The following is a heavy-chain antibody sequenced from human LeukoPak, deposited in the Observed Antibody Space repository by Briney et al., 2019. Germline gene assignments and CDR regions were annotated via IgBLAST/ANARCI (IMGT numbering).Heavy chain of an antibody. V-gene: IGHV3-21*01. J-gene: IGHJ4*02. Sequence: GSLRLSCAASGFTFSSYSMNWVRQAPGKGLEWVSSISSSSSYIYYADSVKGRFTISRDNAKNSLYLQMNSLRAEDTAVYYCASHAYYYDSSGYDYWGQGTLVTVSS. CDR2: ISSSSSYI. D-gene: IGHD3-22*01. CDR3: ASHAYYYDSSGYDY. CDR1: GFTFSSYS.